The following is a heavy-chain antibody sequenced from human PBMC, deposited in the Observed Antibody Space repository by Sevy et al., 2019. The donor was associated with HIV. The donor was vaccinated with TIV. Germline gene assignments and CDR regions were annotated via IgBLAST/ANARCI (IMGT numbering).Heavy chain of an antibody. Sequence: ASVKVSCKASGYTFTGYYMHWVRQAPGQGLEWMGRINPNSGGTNYAQKFQGRVTMTRDTSISTAYMELSRLRSDDTAVYYCATLDCSSTSCYSGNFDYWGHGTLVTVSS. D-gene: IGHD2-2*01. CDR3: ATLDCSSTSCYSGNFDY. J-gene: IGHJ4*01. V-gene: IGHV1-2*06. CDR2: INPNSGGT. CDR1: GYTFTGYY.